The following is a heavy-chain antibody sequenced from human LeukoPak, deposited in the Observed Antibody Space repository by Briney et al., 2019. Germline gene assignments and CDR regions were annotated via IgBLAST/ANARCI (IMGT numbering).Heavy chain of an antibody. CDR2: IYYSGST. CDR3: ARDFLAPAFDI. Sequence: SETLSLTCAVSGYSISSGYYWSWIRQPPGKGLEWIGYIYYSGSTNYNPSLKSRVTISVDTSKNQFSLKLSSVTAADTAVYYCARDFLAPAFDIWGQGTMVTVSS. J-gene: IGHJ3*02. CDR1: GYSISSGYY. V-gene: IGHV4-61*01. D-gene: IGHD2/OR15-2a*01.